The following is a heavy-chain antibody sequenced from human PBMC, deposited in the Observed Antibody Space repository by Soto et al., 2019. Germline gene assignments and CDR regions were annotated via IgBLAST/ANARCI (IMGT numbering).Heavy chain of an antibody. D-gene: IGHD3-10*01. CDR1: GFTFSSYG. Sequence: GGSLRLSCAASGFTFSSYGMHWVRQAPGKGLEWVAVISYDGSNKYYADSVKGRFTISRDNSKNTLYLQMNSLRAEDTAVYYCAKQGRGARGDYFDYWGQGTLVTVSS. V-gene: IGHV3-30*18. J-gene: IGHJ4*02. CDR2: ISYDGSNK. CDR3: AKQGRGARGDYFDY.